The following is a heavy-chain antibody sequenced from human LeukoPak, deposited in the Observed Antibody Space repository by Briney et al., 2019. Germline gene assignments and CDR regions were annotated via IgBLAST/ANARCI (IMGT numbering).Heavy chain of an antibody. Sequence: SETLSLTCSVFGGSISSDYWSWIRQPAGKGLEWLGRIYSSGSTNYNPSLRSRVVLSIDTSKNQFSLTLNSVTAADTAVYYCAREHRGPYFDFWGLGTLVTVAS. CDR2: IYSSGST. V-gene: IGHV4-4*07. CDR3: AREHRGPYFDF. D-gene: IGHD3-10*01. CDR1: GGSISSDY. J-gene: IGHJ4*02.